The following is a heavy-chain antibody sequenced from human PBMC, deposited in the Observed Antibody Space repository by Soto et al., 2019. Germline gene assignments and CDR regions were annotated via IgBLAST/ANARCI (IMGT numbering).Heavy chain of an antibody. CDR3: TRDGRRGYDMDV. CDR2: ISTDLRAL. D-gene: IGHD1-26*01. Sequence: PGGSLRLSCAASGLTISTYHLNWVRQAPGKGLEWVSYISTDLRALYYADSVRGRFSISRDNAKNSLYLQMTSLRDEDTGVYYCTRDGRRGYDMDVWGQGTTVTVSS. V-gene: IGHV3-48*02. J-gene: IGHJ6*02. CDR1: GLTISTYH.